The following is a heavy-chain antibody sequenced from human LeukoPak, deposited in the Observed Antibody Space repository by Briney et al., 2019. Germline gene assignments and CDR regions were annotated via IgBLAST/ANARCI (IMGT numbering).Heavy chain of an antibody. CDR2: ISGSGGST. CDR1: GFTFSSYA. J-gene: IGHJ4*02. V-gene: IGHV3-23*01. Sequence: GGSLRLSCAASGFTFSSYAMNWVRQAPGKGLEWVSGISGSGGSTNYADSVKGRFTISRDNSKNTVYLQMNSLRAEDTAVYYCAKDQSYSGSYYDYWGQGTLVIVSS. D-gene: IGHD1-26*01. CDR3: AKDQSYSGSYYDY.